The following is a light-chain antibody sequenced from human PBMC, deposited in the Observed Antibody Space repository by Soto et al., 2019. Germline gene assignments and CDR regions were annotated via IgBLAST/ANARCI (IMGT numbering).Light chain of an antibody. J-gene: IGLJ1*01. V-gene: IGLV2-14*01. Sequence: QSVLTQPASVSGSHGQWSTISCTGTSSDVGGYNYVSWYQQHPGKAPKLMIYDVSNRPSGVSNRFSGSKSGNTASLPISGLQAEDEADYYCSSYTSSSTRVFGTGTKLTVL. CDR2: DVS. CDR1: SSDVGGYNY. CDR3: SSYTSSSTRV.